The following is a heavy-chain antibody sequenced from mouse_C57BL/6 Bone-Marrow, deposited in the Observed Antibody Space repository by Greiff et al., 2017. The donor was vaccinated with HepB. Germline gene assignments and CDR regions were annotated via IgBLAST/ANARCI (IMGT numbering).Heavy chain of an antibody. V-gene: IGHV2-9-1*01. CDR3: ASIYYGNYAYYAMDY. CDR2: IWTGGGT. Sequence: VQRVESGPGLVAPSQSLSITCTVSGFSLTSYAISWVRQPPGKGLEWLGVIWTGGGTNYNSALKSRLSISKDNSKSQVFLKMNSLQTDDTARYYCASIYYGNYAYYAMDYWGQGTSVTVSS. J-gene: IGHJ4*01. CDR1: GFSLTSYA. D-gene: IGHD2-1*01.